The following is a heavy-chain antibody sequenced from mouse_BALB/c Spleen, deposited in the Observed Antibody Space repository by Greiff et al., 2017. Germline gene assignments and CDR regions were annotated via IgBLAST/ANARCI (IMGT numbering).Heavy chain of an antibody. CDR2: ISSGGST. CDR1: GFTFSSYA. Sequence: EVQGVESGGGLVKPGGSLKLSCAASGFTFSSYAMSWVRQTPEKRLEWVASISSGGSTYYPDSVKGRFTISRDNARNILYLQMSSLRSEDTAMYYCARGGSLDYWGQGTTLTVSS. V-gene: IGHV5-6-5*01. CDR3: ARGGSLDY. J-gene: IGHJ2*01.